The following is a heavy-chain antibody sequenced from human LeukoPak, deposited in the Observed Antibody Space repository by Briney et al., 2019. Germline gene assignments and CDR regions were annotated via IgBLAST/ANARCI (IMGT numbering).Heavy chain of an antibody. CDR2: IIPILGIA. V-gene: IGHV1-69*04. Sequence: VASVKVSCKASGGTFSSYAISWVRQAPGQGLEWMGRIIPILGIANYAQKFQGRVTITADKSTSTAYMELSSLRSEDTAVYYCARERYSSSSGFDPWGQGTLVTVSS. CDR1: GGTFSSYA. J-gene: IGHJ5*02. CDR3: ARERYSSSSGFDP. D-gene: IGHD6-6*01.